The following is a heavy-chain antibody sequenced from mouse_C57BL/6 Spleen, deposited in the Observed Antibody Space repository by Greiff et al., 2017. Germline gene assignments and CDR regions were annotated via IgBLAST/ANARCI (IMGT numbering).Heavy chain of an antibody. CDR3: ARSAQAPLYAMDY. CDR1: GYTFTSYW. CDR2: IDPSDSET. J-gene: IGHJ4*01. Sequence: QVHVKQPGAELVRPGSSVKLSCKASGYTFTSYWMHWVKQRPIQGLEWIGNIDPSDSETHYNQKFKDKATLTVDKSSSTAYMQLSSLTSEDSAVYYCARSAQAPLYAMDYWGQGTSVTVSS. V-gene: IGHV1-52*01. D-gene: IGHD3-2*02.